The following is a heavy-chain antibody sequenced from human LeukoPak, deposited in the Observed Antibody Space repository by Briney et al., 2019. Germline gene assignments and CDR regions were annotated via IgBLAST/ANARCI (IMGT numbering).Heavy chain of an antibody. CDR2: IIPIFGTA. V-gene: IGHV1-69*01. CDR3: ARDLTYYYDSSGYYWDAFDI. D-gene: IGHD3-22*01. CDR1: GGTFSSYA. Sequence: SVKVSFKASGGTFSSYAISWVRQAPGQGLEWMGGIIPIFGTANYAQKSQGRVTITADESTSTAYMELSSLRSEDTAVYYCARDLTYYYDSSGYYWDAFDIWGQGTMVTVSS. J-gene: IGHJ3*02.